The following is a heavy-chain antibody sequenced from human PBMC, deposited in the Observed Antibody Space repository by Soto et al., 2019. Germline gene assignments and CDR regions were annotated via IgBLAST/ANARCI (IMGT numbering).Heavy chain of an antibody. D-gene: IGHD3-22*01. V-gene: IGHV3-30*18. CDR2: ISYDGSNK. Sequence: GGSLRLSCAASGFTFSSYGVHWVRQAPGKGLEWVAVISYDGSNKYYADSVKGRFTISRDNSKNTLYLQMNSLRAEDTAVYYCAKDTYDSSGYPDYWGQGTLVTVSS. CDR3: AKDTYDSSGYPDY. J-gene: IGHJ4*02. CDR1: GFTFSSYG.